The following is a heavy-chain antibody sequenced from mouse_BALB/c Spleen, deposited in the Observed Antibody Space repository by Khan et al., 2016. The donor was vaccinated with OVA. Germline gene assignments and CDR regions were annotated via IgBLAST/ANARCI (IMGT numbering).Heavy chain of an antibody. D-gene: IGHD4-1*01. J-gene: IGHJ3*01. CDR2: IYPGSGNT. CDR1: GYTFTDYY. V-gene: IGHV1-77*01. CDR3: ARSGTGSFAY. Sequence: QVQLQQSGAELARPGASVKLSCKASGYTFTDYYLNWVKQRTGQGLEWIGDIYPGSGNTYYNERFKGKATLTADKSSSTAYMQLSSLTSEDSAVYCFARSGTGSFAYWGQGTLVTVSA.